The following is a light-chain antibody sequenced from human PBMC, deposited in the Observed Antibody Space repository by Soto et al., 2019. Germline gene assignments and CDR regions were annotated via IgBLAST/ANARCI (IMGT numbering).Light chain of an antibody. J-gene: IGKJ1*01. CDR3: QQYSTTPWT. CDR2: GAS. Sequence: EIVLTQSPGTLSLSPGERATLSCRASQSVSVSYLAWYQHRPGQAPRLLIYGASNRATGIPDRFSGSGSGTDFTLTINRLEPEDFAIYYCQQYSTTPWTFGQGTKVEIQ. V-gene: IGKV3-20*01. CDR1: QSVSVSY.